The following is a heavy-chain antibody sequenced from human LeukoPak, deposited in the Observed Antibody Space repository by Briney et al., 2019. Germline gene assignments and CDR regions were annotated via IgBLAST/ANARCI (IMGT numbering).Heavy chain of an antibody. V-gene: IGHV4-31*03. CDR1: GGSISSGGYY. CDR3: ARAGDYESYYYGMDV. D-gene: IGHD4-17*01. CDR2: IYYSGST. J-gene: IGHJ6*02. Sequence: PSETLSLTCTVSGGSISSGGYYWSWIRQHPGKGLEWIGYIYYSGSTYYNPSLKSRVTISVDTSKNQFSLKLSSVTAADTAVYYCARAGDYESYYYGMDVWGQGPRSPSP.